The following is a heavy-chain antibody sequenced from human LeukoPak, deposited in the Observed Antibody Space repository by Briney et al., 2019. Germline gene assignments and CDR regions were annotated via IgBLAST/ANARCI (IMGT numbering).Heavy chain of an antibody. D-gene: IGHD4-17*01. CDR1: GYTFTSYD. CDR3: ARARRRTTVTTYWFAP. Sequence: GASVTVSCEAAGYTFTSYDISWVRQATGQGPASIAWVNPNCGNTGYAQKFHDRVTMTRNTSISTAYMELSSLRSEDTAVYYCARARRRTTVTTYWFAPWGQGTLVTVSS. V-gene: IGHV1-8*01. CDR2: VNPNCGNT. J-gene: IGHJ5*02.